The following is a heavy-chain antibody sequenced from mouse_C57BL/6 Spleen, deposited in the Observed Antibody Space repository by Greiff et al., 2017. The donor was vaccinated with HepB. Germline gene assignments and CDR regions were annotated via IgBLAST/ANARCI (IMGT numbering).Heavy chain of an antibody. CDR3: ARTLIYYYGSSYSAY. J-gene: IGHJ3*01. CDR1: GYAFSSSW. Sequence: VQGVESGPELVKPGASVKISCKASGYAFSSSWMNWVKQRPGKGLEWIGRIYPGDGDTNYNGKFKGKATLTADKSSSTAYMQLSSLTSEDSAVYFCARTLIYYYGSSYSAYWGQGTLVTVSA. CDR2: IYPGDGDT. D-gene: IGHD1-1*01. V-gene: IGHV1-82*01.